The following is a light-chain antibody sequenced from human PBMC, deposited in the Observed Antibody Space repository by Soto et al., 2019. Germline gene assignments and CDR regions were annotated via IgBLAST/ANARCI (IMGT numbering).Light chain of an antibody. J-gene: IGLJ2*01. CDR1: TGAVTSGHY. CDR3: LLSYSGARV. CDR2: VTT. V-gene: IGLV7-46*01. Sequence: QTVVTQEPSLTMSSGGTVTLTRGSSTGAVTSGHYPYWCQQKPGQAPRTLIYVTTNKHSWTPARFSGSLPAGKASLTLSGAQPEDEADYYCLLSYSGARVFGEGTKLTVL.